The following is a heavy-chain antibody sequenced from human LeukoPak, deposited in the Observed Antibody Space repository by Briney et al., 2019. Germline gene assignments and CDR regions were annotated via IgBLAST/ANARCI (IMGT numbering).Heavy chain of an antibody. CDR1: GSTFSTYA. V-gene: IGHV3-23*01. Sequence: PGGSLRLSCAASGSTFSTYAMSWVRQAPGKGLEWVSAISASGGSTYYADSVKGRFTISRDNSKNTLYLQMNSLRAEDTAVYYCAKRGLGSSSGAYYFDYWGQGTLVTVSS. J-gene: IGHJ4*02. CDR3: AKRGLGSSSGAYYFDY. D-gene: IGHD6-6*01. CDR2: ISASGGST.